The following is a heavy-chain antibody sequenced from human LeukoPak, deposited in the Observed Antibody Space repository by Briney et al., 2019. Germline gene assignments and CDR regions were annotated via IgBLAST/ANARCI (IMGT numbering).Heavy chain of an antibody. CDR2: IYTVDSDT. CDR3: ARGGSGWYFDY. D-gene: IGHD6-19*01. V-gene: IGHV5-51*01. Sequence: GESLKISCKGSGYSFTNYWIGWVRQMPGKGLEYMGLIYTVDSDTKYSPSFQGQVTISVDKSIKAAYLQWTGLKASDTGMYYCARGGSGWYFDYWGHGSLVTVS. J-gene: IGHJ4*01. CDR1: GYSFTNYW.